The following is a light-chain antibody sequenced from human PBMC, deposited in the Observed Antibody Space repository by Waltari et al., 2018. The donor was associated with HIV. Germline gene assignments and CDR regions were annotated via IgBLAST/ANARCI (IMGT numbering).Light chain of an antibody. CDR3: QQYNKWPPIT. Sequence: EIVMTQSPATLSVSPGERATLSCRASQSVGSNLAWYQQKPGQSPRLLVYGASSSASGVSGRFSGSGSGTEFTLTIRNLQSEDFAVYYCQQYNKWPPITFGQGTRLEIK. J-gene: IGKJ5*01. CDR2: GAS. CDR1: QSVGSN. V-gene: IGKV3-15*01.